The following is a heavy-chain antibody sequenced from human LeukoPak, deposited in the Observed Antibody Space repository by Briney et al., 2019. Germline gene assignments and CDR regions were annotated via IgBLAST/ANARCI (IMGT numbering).Heavy chain of an antibody. Sequence: GGSLRLSCAASGFTFSSYSMNWVRQAPGKGLEWVSSISSSSNYIYYADSVKGRFTISRDNSKNTLYLQMNSLRAEDTAVYYCAKELPLDYWGQGTLVTVSS. J-gene: IGHJ4*02. CDR3: AKELPLDY. CDR2: ISSSSNYI. V-gene: IGHV3-21*01. D-gene: IGHD2-15*01. CDR1: GFTFSSYS.